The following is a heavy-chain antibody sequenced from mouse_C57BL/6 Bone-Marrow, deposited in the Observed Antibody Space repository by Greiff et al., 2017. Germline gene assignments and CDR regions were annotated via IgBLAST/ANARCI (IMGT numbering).Heavy chain of an antibody. CDR1: GFTFSNYW. CDR2: IRLKSDNYAT. V-gene: IGHV6-3*01. Sequence: EVKVEESGGGLVQPGGSMKLSCVASGFTFSNYWMNWVRQSPEKGLEWVAQIRLKSDNYATHYAESVKGRFTISRDDSKSSVYLQMNNLRAEDTGIYYCTGGVRFDVWGTGTTVTVSS. J-gene: IGHJ1*03. D-gene: IGHD2-12*01. CDR3: TGGVRFDV.